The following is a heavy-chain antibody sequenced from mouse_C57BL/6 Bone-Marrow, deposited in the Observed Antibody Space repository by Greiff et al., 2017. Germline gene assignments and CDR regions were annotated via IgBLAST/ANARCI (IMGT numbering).Heavy chain of an antibody. CDR1: GFTFTDYY. J-gene: IGHJ2*01. D-gene: IGHD4-1*01. CDR2: IRNKANGYTT. CDR3: ARRNWDYFDY. V-gene: IGHV7-3*01. Sequence: EVQRVESGGGLVQPGGSLSLSCAASGFTFTDYYMSWVRQPPGKALEWLGFIRNKANGYTTEYSASVKGRFTISRDNSQSILYLQMNALRAEDRATYYCARRNWDYFDYWGQGTTLTVSS.